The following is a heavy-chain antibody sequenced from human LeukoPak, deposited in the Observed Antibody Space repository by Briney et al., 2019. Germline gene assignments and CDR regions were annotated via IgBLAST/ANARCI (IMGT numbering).Heavy chain of an antibody. J-gene: IGHJ1*01. D-gene: IGHD3-22*01. CDR3: ARGWDYYDSSGYSYFQH. CDR1: GYTFTSYY. V-gene: IGHV1-46*01. Sequence: GASVKVSCKASGYTFTSYYMHWVRQAPGQGLEWMGIINPSGGSTRYAQKFQGRVTMTRDTSMSTVSMELSSLRSEDTAVYYCARGWDYYDSSGYSYFQHWGQGTLVTASS. CDR2: INPSGGST.